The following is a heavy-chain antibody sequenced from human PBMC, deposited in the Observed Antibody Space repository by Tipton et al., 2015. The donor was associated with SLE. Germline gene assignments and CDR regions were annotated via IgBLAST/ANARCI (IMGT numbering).Heavy chain of an antibody. Sequence: QVQLVQSGAEVKKPGASVKVSCKASGYTFTSYDINWVRQAPGQGLEWMGWINPNSGGTNYAQKFQGRVTMTRDTSISTAYMELSRLRSDDTAVYYCARDLVEMATIVAFDIWGQGTMVTVSS. CDR2: INPNSGGT. D-gene: IGHD5-24*01. CDR1: GYTFTSYD. J-gene: IGHJ3*02. CDR3: ARDLVEMATIVAFDI. V-gene: IGHV1-2*02.